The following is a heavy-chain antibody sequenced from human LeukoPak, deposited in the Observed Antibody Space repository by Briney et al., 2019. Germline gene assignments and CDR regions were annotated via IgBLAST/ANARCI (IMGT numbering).Heavy chain of an antibody. CDR1: GYSISSGYY. V-gene: IGHV4-38-2*01. CDR3: ARVSLDCSSTSCYTLFDY. Sequence: PSETLSLTCAVSGYSISSGYYWGWIRQPPGKGLEWIGYIYYSGSTYYNPSLKSRVTISVDTSKNQFSLKLSSVTAADTAVYYCARVSLDCSSTSCYTLFDYWGQGTLVTVSS. CDR2: IYYSGST. J-gene: IGHJ4*02. D-gene: IGHD2-2*02.